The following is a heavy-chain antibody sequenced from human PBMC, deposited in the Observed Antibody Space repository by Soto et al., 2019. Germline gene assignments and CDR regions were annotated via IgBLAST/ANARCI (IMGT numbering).Heavy chain of an antibody. V-gene: IGHV3-74*01. CDR1: GFPFSTYW. J-gene: IGHJ4*02. CDR3: AGGYQE. CDR2: INSDGSST. Sequence: EEPLVQSGGGLVQPGGSLRLSCAASGFPFSTYWMHWVRQVPGQGLVWVPRINSDGSSTIYADFVKGRFTISRDNAKNTLYLQMNSLRVDDTAIYYCAGGYQEWGQGALVTVSS. D-gene: IGHD5-12*01.